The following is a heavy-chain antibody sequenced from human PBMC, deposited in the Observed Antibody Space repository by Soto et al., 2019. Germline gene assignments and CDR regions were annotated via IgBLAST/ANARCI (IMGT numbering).Heavy chain of an antibody. J-gene: IGHJ5*02. V-gene: IGHV3-23*01. D-gene: IGHD2-2*01. CDR3: PKVPRFCISPSCRNPRRFDP. CDR1: GFTFSSYA. CDR2: ISGSGGST. Sequence: GGSQRLSCAASGFTFSSYAMSWVRQAPGKGLEWVSAISGSGGSTYYADSVKGRFTISRDNSKNTLYLQMNSLRAEDTAVYYFPKVPRFCISPSCRNPRRFDPWGQGTLVTVSS.